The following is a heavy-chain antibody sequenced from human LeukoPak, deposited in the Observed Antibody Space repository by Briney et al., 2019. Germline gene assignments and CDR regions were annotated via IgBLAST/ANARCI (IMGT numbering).Heavy chain of an antibody. J-gene: IGHJ4*02. V-gene: IGHV3-33*06. Sequence: GRSLRLSCAASGFTFSSYGMHWVRQAPGKGLEWVAVIWYDGGNKYYADSVKGRFTISRDNSKNTLYLQMNSLRAEDTAVYYCAKGRGYSSSSLDYWGQGTLVTVSS. CDR3: AKGRGYSSSSLDY. CDR2: IWYDGGNK. CDR1: GFTFSSYG. D-gene: IGHD6-6*01.